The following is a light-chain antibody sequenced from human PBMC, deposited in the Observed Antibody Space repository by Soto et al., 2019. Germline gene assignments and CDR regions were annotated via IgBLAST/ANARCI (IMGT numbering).Light chain of an antibody. V-gene: IGKV3-15*01. Sequence: EIVMTQSPATRSVSPGERATISCRASQSVGSNLAWYQQKPGQAPRLLIYGASTRANGIPARFSGTGSGTEFTLTISSLQSEDFALYYCQQYTKWPRFGPGTKVDIK. CDR3: QQYTKWPR. J-gene: IGKJ3*01. CDR2: GAS. CDR1: QSVGSN.